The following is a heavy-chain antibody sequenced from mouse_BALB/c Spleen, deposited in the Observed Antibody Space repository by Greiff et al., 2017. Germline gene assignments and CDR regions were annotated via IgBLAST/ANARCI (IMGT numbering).Heavy chain of an antibody. J-gene: IGHJ3*01. CDR3: ARFYYDPLFAY. V-gene: IGHV14-3*02. CDR1: GFNIKDTY. CDR2: IDPANGNT. D-gene: IGHD2-4*01. Sequence: EVQLQQSGAELVKPGASVKLSCTASGFNIKDTYMHWVKQRPEQGLEWIGRIDPANGNTKYDPKFQGKATITADTSSNTAYLQLSSLTSEDTAVYYCARFYYDPLFAYWGQGTLVTVSA.